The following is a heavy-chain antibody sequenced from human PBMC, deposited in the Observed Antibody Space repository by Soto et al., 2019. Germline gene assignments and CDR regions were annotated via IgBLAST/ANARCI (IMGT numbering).Heavy chain of an antibody. Sequence: SQTLSLTCDISGDSVSTGSATWNWIRQSPSRGLEWLGRTYYRSKWYYDYAVSVRSRISINPDTSKNQFSLQLNSVTPEDTAVYYFARKHSGFWSGYYNRGTYGMDVWGQGTTV. CDR1: GDSVSTGSAT. V-gene: IGHV6-1*01. CDR3: ARKHSGFWSGYYNRGTYGMDV. J-gene: IGHJ6*02. D-gene: IGHD3-3*01. CDR2: TYYRSKWYY.